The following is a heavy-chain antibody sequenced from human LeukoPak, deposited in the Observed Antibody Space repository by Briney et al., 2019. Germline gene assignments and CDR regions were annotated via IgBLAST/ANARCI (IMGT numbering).Heavy chain of an antibody. CDR3: AKDQPVLRFLEWLLYFDY. CDR1: GFTFSSYA. CDR2: ISGSGGST. J-gene: IGHJ4*02. V-gene: IGHV3-23*01. Sequence: GGSLRLSCAASGFTFSSYAMSWVRQAPGKGLEWVSAISGSGGSTYYADSVKGRFTISRDNSKNTLYLQMNSLRAEDTAVYYCAKDQPVLRFLEWLLYFDYWGQGTLVTVSP. D-gene: IGHD3-3*01.